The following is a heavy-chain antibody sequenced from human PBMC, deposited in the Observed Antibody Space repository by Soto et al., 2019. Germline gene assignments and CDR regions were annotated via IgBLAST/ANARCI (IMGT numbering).Heavy chain of an antibody. CDR3: ARDYPAAGLTSDIGV. J-gene: IGHJ6*03. CDR2: INPSGGST. V-gene: IGHV1-46*03. Sequence: GASVKVSCKASGYTFTSYYMHWVRQAPGQGLEWMGIINPSGGSTSYAQKFQGRVTMTRDTSTSTVYMELSSLRSEDTAVYYCARDYPAAGLTSDIGVWGKGTTVIAP. CDR1: GYTFTSYY. D-gene: IGHD6-13*01.